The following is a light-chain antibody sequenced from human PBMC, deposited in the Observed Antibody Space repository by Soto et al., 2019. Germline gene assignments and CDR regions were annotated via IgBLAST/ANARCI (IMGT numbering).Light chain of an antibody. J-gene: IGKJ5*01. CDR1: QTVSSTY. Sequence: EIVLTQSPGTLSLSLGERATLSCRTSQTVSSTYFAWYQQRPGQAPRLLFYDASTRATGIPDRFSCSGSQRDFTLTISRLEPEDSAIYYCQQFGSSPITFGQGTRLEIK. CDR2: DAS. V-gene: IGKV3-20*01. CDR3: QQFGSSPIT.